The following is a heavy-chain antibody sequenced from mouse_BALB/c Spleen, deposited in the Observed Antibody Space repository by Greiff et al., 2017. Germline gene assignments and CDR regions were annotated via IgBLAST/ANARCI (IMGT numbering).Heavy chain of an antibody. CDR1: GFTFSSFG. CDR3: ATQITGDFDY. J-gene: IGHJ2*01. CDR2: ISSGSSTI. D-gene: IGHD2-4*01. Sequence: EVKLMESGGGLVQPGGSRKLSCAASGFTFSSFGMHWVRQAPEKGLEWVAYISSGSSTIYYADTVKGRFTISRDNPKNTLFLPMTSLRSEDTAMYYCATQITGDFDYWGQGTTLTVSS. V-gene: IGHV5-17*02.